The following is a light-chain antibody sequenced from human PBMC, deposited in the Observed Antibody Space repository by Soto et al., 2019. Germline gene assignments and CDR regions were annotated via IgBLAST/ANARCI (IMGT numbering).Light chain of an antibody. CDR2: EVS. J-gene: IGLJ2*01. Sequence: QSVLTQPASVSGSPGQSITFSCTGTSSDVGGYNYVSWYQQHPGKAPKLMIFEVSNRPSGVSNRFSGSKSGNTASLTISGLQAEDEADYYCSSYTSSSTVIFGGGTQLTVL. V-gene: IGLV2-14*01. CDR3: SSYTSSSTVI. CDR1: SSDVGGYNY.